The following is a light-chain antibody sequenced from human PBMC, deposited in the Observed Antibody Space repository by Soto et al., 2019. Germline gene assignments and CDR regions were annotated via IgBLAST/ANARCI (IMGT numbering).Light chain of an antibody. CDR3: QQYESYSWT. J-gene: IGKJ1*01. Sequence: IRMTQSPSSFSASTGDRVTITCRASQGISSYLAWYQQKPGKAPKLLIYAASTLQSGVPSRFSGSGSGTEFTLTISSLQPDDSATYYCQQYESYSWTFGQGTKVDIK. CDR2: AAS. V-gene: IGKV1-8*01. CDR1: QGISSY.